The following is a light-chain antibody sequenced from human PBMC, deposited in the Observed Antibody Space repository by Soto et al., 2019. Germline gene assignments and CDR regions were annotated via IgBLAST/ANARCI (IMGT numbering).Light chain of an antibody. CDR1: QSISSW. Sequence: DIQMTQSPSTLSAYVGDRVTITCRASQSISSWLAWYQQKPGKAPKLLIYKASSLESGVPSRFSGSGSGTEFTLTISILQPDDFATYYCQQYNSYSWTFGQGTKVEIK. CDR3: QQYNSYSWT. V-gene: IGKV1-5*03. J-gene: IGKJ1*01. CDR2: KAS.